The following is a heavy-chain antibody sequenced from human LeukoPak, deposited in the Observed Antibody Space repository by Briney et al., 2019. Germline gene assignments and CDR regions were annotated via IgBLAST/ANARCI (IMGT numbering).Heavy chain of an antibody. V-gene: IGHV1-2*02. Sequence: GASVKVSCKASDYTFTDYHMHWVRQAPGQGLEWMGWINPNSGGTNYAQKFQDRVTMTRDTSISTAYMELSRLRSDDTAVYYCARDLGELRNYFEYWGQGTLVTVSS. CDR3: ARDLGELRNYFEY. CDR2: INPNSGGT. J-gene: IGHJ4*02. CDR1: DYTFTDYH. D-gene: IGHD1-7*01.